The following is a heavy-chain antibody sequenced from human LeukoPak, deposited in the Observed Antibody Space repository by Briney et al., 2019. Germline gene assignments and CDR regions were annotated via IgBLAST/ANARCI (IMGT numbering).Heavy chain of an antibody. Sequence: GGSLRLSCAGSGFTFSSYSMNWVRQAPGKGLEWVSSISSSSNYIYYAGSVKGRFTISRDNAKNSLYLQMNSLRDEDTAVYYCARDDLEGSSWYNWFDPWGQGTLVSVSS. V-gene: IGHV3-21*01. CDR2: ISSSSNYI. J-gene: IGHJ5*02. D-gene: IGHD6-13*01. CDR3: ARDDLEGSSWYNWFDP. CDR1: GFTFSSYS.